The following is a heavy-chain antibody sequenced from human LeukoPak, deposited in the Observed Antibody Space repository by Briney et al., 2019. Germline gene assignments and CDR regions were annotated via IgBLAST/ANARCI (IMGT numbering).Heavy chain of an antibody. CDR1: GFTFSSYS. D-gene: IGHD1-26*01. Sequence: GGSLRLSCAASGFTFSSYSMNWVRQAPGKGLEWVSSISSSSSCIHYADSVKGRFTISRDNAKNSLYLQMNSLRAEDTAVYYCAREIQSGSYPSFDYWGQGTLVTVSS. V-gene: IGHV3-21*01. J-gene: IGHJ4*02. CDR2: ISSSSSCI. CDR3: AREIQSGSYPSFDY.